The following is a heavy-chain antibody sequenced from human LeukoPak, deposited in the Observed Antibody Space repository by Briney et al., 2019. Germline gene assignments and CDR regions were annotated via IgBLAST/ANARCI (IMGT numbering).Heavy chain of an antibody. D-gene: IGHD5-24*01. V-gene: IGHV3-15*01. J-gene: IGHJ6*02. CDR1: GFTFSNAW. CDR3: TTGTDRRDGYNYYYYYGMDV. CDR2: IKSKTDGGTT. Sequence: GQSLRLSCAASGFTFSNAWMSWVRHAPGKGLELDCRIKSKTDGGTTDYAAPVKGRFTISRDDSKNTLFLQMNSLKTEDTAVYYCTTGTDRRDGYNYYYYYGMDVWGQGTTVTVSS.